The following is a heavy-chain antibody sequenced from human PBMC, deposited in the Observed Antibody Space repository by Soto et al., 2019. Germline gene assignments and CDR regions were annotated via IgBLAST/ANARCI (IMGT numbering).Heavy chain of an antibody. CDR1: GYTFTRYY. J-gene: IGHJ5*02. D-gene: IGHD2-2*01. CDR3: ARDGIRIVVVSAATPGDWFDP. Sequence: QVQLVQSGAEVKKPGASVKVSCKASGYTFTRYYMHWVRQAPGQGLEWMGTINPSGGSTIYAQRCQGRVSMTRDTSTSTVYMELSSLRSEDTAVYYCARDGIRIVVVSAATPGDWFDPWGQGTLVTVSS. V-gene: IGHV1-46*01. CDR2: INPSGGST.